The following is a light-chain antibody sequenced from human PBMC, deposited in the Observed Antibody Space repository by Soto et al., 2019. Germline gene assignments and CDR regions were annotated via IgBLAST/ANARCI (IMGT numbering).Light chain of an antibody. V-gene: IGKV3-20*01. Sequence: EIVLTQSPGTLALSLGDEATLSCTASQTVNRNYLAWYLQKPAQPPRLLLYGVSNRAPGVPDRVSGGGSGTEFTLTIARLEPDDFGTYYCQQYIASPRTFGQGT. J-gene: IGKJ1*01. CDR2: GVS. CDR1: QTVNRNY. CDR3: QQYIASPRT.